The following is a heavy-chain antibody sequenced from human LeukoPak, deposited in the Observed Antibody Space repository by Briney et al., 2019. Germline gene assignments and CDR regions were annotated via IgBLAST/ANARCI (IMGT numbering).Heavy chain of an antibody. D-gene: IGHD6-25*01. CDR3: AKDRLAAGHWFDP. CDR1: GFTVSSNY. CDR2: IYSGGST. V-gene: IGHV3-53*01. Sequence: GGSLRLSCAASGFTVSSNYMSWVRQAPGKGLEWVSVIYSGGSTYYADSVKGRFTISRDNSKNTLYLQMNSLRAEDTAVYYCAKDRLAAGHWFDPWGQGTLVTVSS. J-gene: IGHJ5*02.